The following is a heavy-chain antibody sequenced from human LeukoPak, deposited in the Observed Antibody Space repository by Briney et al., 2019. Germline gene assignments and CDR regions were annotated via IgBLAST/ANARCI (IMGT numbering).Heavy chain of an antibody. CDR1: GYTFTSYY. V-gene: IGHV1-18*04. CDR3: ARDLGSVTTDY. CDR2: ISAYNGNT. Sequence: ASVKVSCKASGYTFTSYYMHWVRQAPGQGLEWMGWISAYNGNTNYAQKLQGRVTMTTDTSTSTAYMELRSLRSDDTAVCYCARDLGSVTTDYWGQGTLVTVSS. D-gene: IGHD4-17*01. J-gene: IGHJ4*02.